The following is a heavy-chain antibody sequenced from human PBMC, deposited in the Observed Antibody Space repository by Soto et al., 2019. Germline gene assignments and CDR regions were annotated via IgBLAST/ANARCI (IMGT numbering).Heavy chain of an antibody. D-gene: IGHD4-4*01. Sequence: PGGSLRLSCAASGFTFSSHSMNWVRQAPGKGLEWVSSISSSSSYIYYADSVKGRFTISRDNAKNSLYLQMNSLRAEDTAVYYCARDPELQFAYGMDVWGQGTTVTVSS. V-gene: IGHV3-21*01. CDR2: ISSSSSYI. J-gene: IGHJ6*02. CDR1: GFTFSSHS. CDR3: ARDPELQFAYGMDV.